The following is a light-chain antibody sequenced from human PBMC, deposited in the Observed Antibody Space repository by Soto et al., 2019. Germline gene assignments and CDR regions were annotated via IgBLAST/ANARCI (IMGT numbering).Light chain of an antibody. CDR1: SGDVGGHNA. CDR3: SSYERSGAYV. CDR2: DVY. V-gene: IGLV2-14*03. Sequence: QSALTQPASVSGSPGQSITLSCTGTSGDVGGHNAVSWYQQHPGKAPKLLIYDVYNRPSAASNRFSGSKSGNTASLTISGLQAEDEADYYCSSYERSGAYVFGTGTKVTVL. J-gene: IGLJ1*01.